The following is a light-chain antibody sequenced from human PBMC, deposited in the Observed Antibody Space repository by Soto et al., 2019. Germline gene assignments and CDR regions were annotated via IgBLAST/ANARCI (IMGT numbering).Light chain of an antibody. V-gene: IGKV3-20*01. CDR2: GAS. CDR3: QQYGSSPKLT. Sequence: EIVLMQSPGTLSLSPGERATLSCRASQSVSSRYLAWYKQKPGQAPRLLIHGASSRATGIPDRFSGSASGTDFTLTISRLEPDDFALYYWQQYGSSPKLTFGGGTEVEIK. CDR1: QSVSSRY. J-gene: IGKJ4*01.